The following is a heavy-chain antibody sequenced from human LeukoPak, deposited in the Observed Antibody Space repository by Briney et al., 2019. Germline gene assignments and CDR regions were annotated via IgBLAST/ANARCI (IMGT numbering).Heavy chain of an antibody. CDR2: INHSGST. V-gene: IGHV4-34*01. CDR3: VRWVATINQDAFDI. J-gene: IGHJ3*02. Sequence: KPSEALSLTCAVYGGSFSGYYWSWIRQPPGKGLEWIGEINHSGSTNYNPSLKSRVTISVDTSKNQFSLKLSSVTAADTAVYYCVRWVATINQDAFDIWGQGTMVTVSS. D-gene: IGHD5-24*01. CDR1: GGSFSGYY.